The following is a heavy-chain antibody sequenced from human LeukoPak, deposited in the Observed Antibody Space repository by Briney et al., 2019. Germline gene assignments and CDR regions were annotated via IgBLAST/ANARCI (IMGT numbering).Heavy chain of an antibody. V-gene: IGHV4-59*01. CDR3: AREKYGGSNDY. CDR1: GGSISGYY. D-gene: IGHD1-26*01. CDR2: IYYSGIT. Sequence: SETLSLTCAVSGGSISGYYWSWIRQPPGEGLEWIGYIYYSGITKYNPSLKSRVTISVDTSKNQFSLRLNSVTAADTAMYYCAREKYGGSNDYWGQGTLVTVSS. J-gene: IGHJ4*02.